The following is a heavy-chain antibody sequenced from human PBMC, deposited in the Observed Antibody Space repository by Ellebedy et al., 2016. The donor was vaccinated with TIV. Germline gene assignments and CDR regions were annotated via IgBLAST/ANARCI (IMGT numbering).Heavy chain of an antibody. CDR1: GFSVTNNY. D-gene: IGHD2-21*01. CDR3: ARDEEGCLDCYYGMDV. CDR2: IYAGGTT. V-gene: IGHV3-53*01. Sequence: GGSLRLSCAASGFSVTNNYMSWVRQAPGQGLEWVSLIYAGGTTNYADSVKGRFTISRDNSKNTVYLQMNSLRVEDTAVYYCARDEEGCLDCYYGMDVWGQGTTVTVSS. J-gene: IGHJ6*02.